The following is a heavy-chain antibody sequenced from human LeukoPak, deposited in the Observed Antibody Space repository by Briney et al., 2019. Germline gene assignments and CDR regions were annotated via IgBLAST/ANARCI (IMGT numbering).Heavy chain of an antibody. CDR1: GFTVSTTY. CDR3: ARWAGYSSTWYGLFDY. D-gene: IGHD6-13*01. Sequence: GGSLRLSCAAPGFTVSTTYMSWVRQAPGKGLEWISVIYSGGSTYYADSVKGRFTISRDNSKNTLYLQMNSLRAEDTAVYYCARWAGYSSTWYGLFDYWGQGTLVTVSS. CDR2: IYSGGST. V-gene: IGHV3-66*01. J-gene: IGHJ4*02.